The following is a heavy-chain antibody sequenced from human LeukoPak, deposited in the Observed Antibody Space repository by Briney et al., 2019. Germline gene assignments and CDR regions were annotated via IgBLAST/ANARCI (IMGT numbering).Heavy chain of an antibody. V-gene: IGHV3-53*01. J-gene: IGHJ6*02. CDR3: AKERAVAYYYYGMDV. Sequence: SCAXSGFTFSSNYMSGVRQAPGKGLEWVAVIYSRGSTYYSDSVKGRFTISRDNSNNTLYLQMNSLRAEDTAVYYCAKERAVAYYYYGMDVWGQGTPVTVSS. CDR1: GFTFSSNY. CDR2: IYSRGST.